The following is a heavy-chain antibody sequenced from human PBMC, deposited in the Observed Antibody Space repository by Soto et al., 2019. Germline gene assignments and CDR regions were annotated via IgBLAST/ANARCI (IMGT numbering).Heavy chain of an antibody. CDR3: ARDNGACSTTTCYRYFDP. D-gene: IGHD2-8*01. CDR2: INSGTTT. CDR1: GFTFSSFE. V-gene: IGHV3-48*03. J-gene: IGHJ5*02. Sequence: GGSLRLSCAASGFTFSSFEMNWVRQAPGKGLEWVSYINSGTTTYYAHSVRGRFTISRDNAKNSLYLQMHSPRAEDTAVYYCARDNGACSTTTCYRYFDPWGQGTQVTVSS.